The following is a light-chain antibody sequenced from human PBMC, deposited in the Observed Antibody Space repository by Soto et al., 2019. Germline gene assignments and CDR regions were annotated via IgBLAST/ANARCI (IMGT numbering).Light chain of an antibody. V-gene: IGKV3-11*01. CDR1: QSIAGY. CDR2: DTS. J-gene: IGKJ1*01. Sequence: EIVLTQSPATLSLSPGERATLSCRASQSIAGYLAWYQKKPGQAPRLLIYDTSNRVTGVPARFSGSGSGTKFTLTIASLQPDDFSTYYCQQYHSYWTFGQGTKVDI. CDR3: QQYHSYWT.